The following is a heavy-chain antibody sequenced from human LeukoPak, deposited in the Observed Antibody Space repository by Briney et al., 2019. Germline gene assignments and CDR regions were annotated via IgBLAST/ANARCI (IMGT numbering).Heavy chain of an antibody. CDR2: NYWDDDK. CDR3: AHSIIDWLDAFDI. CDR1: GFSLSTSGVG. V-gene: IGHV2-5*02. D-gene: IGHD3-9*01. J-gene: IGHJ3*02. Sequence: SGPTLVHPTPTLTLTCTFSGFSLSTSGVGVGWIRQAPGKALEWLALNYWDDDKRYIPSLKSRLTITQDTTKTQVVLTMTNMDPXXXXXXXXAHSIIDWLDAFDIWGQGTMVTVSS.